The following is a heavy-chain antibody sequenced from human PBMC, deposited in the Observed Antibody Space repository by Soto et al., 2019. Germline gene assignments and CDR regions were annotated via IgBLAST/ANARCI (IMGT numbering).Heavy chain of an antibody. Sequence: QVQLVESGGGVVQPGRSLRLFYAVSRFTVSTYGMHWVRQAPGKGLEWVAVISRDGGTKYYADSVKGRFTISRDNSRNTLFLEMNSLRGDDMAVYYCTGEVASGYWGQGTLVTVSS. D-gene: IGHD2-8*02. CDR3: TGEVASGY. CDR1: RFTVSTYG. CDR2: ISRDGGTK. J-gene: IGHJ4*02. V-gene: IGHV3-30*03.